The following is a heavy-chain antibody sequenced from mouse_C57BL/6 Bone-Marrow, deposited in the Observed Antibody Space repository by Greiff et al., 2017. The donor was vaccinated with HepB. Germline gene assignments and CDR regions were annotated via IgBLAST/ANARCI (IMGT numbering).Heavy chain of an antibody. D-gene: IGHD2-3*01. CDR3: ARPDDGYPAWFAY. Sequence: EVKLMESGPELVKPGASVKISCKASGYSFTGYYMNWVKQSPEKSLEWIGEINPSTGGTTYNQKFKAKATLTVDKSSSTAYMQLKSLTSEDSAVYYCARPDDGYPAWFAYWGQGTLVTVSA. V-gene: IGHV1-42*01. CDR2: INPSTGGT. J-gene: IGHJ3*01. CDR1: GYSFTGYY.